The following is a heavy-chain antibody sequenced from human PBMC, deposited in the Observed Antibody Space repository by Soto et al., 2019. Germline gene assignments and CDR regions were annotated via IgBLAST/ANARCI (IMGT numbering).Heavy chain of an antibody. J-gene: IGHJ5*02. V-gene: IGHV4-39*01. Sequence: SETLSLTCTVSGGSISSSSYYWGWIRQPPGKGLEWIGSIYYSGSTYYNPSLKSRVTISVDTSKNQFSLKLSSVTAADTAVYYCARLASYGSGSYYMTDPHWFDPWGQGTLVTVSS. CDR3: ARLASYGSGSYYMTDPHWFDP. CDR1: GGSISSSSYY. CDR2: IYYSGST. D-gene: IGHD3-10*01.